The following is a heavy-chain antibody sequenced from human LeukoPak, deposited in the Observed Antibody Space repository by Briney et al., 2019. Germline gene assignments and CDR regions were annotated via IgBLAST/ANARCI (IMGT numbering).Heavy chain of an antibody. Sequence: QSGGSLRLSCVASGFTVNSYSMNWVRQAPGKGLEWVSHFGWSGTTIYYADSVKGRFTISRDSARNSLYLQMNSLRDEDSAVYYCARDSGSGWSNDYWGQGTLVTVSS. CDR1: GFTVNSYS. CDR2: FGWSGTTI. V-gene: IGHV3-48*02. J-gene: IGHJ4*02. D-gene: IGHD6-19*01. CDR3: ARDSGSGWSNDY.